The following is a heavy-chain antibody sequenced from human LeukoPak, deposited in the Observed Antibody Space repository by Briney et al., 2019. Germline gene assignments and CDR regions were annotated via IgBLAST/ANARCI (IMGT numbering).Heavy chain of an antibody. J-gene: IGHJ6*03. Sequence: ASVKVSCKASGYTFTDYYMHWVRQAPGQGLEWMGWINPNSGGTNYAQKFQGRVTMTRNTSISTAYMELSSLRSEDTAVYYCARSPTVLRYFDWLSYYYYMDVWGKGTTVTISS. CDR3: ARSPTVLRYFDWLSYYYYMDV. D-gene: IGHD3-9*01. V-gene: IGHV1-2*02. CDR2: INPNSGGT. CDR1: GYTFTDYY.